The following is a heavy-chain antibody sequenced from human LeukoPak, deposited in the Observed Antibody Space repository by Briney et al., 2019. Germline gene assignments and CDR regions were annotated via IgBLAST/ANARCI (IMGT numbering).Heavy chain of an antibody. CDR2: ISVGAEYI. Sequence: GGSLRLSCAASGFAFSVYAMNWFRQAPGKGLEWVSTISVGAEYIFYAESVEGRFTISRDDSNNALYLQMHSLRAEDTALYYCASGPPFLKYFEYWGQGTLVTVS. CDR1: GFAFSVYA. J-gene: IGHJ4*02. D-gene: IGHD3-3*01. V-gene: IGHV3-23*01. CDR3: ASGPPFLKYFEY.